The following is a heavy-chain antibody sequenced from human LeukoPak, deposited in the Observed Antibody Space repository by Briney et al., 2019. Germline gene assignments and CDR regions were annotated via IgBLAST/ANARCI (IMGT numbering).Heavy chain of an antibody. J-gene: IGHJ4*02. V-gene: IGHV1-18*01. CDR1: GGTFSSYA. Sequence: ASVKVSCKASGGTFSSYAISWVRQAPGQGLEWMGWISAYNGNTNYAQKLQGRVTMTTDTSTSTAYMELRSLRSDDTAVYYCAREWGRDVYYAWGQGTLVTVSS. CDR3: AREWGRDVYYA. CDR2: ISAYNGNT. D-gene: IGHD3-22*01.